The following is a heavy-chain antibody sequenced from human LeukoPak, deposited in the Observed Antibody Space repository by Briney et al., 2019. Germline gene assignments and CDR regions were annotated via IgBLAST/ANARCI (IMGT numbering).Heavy chain of an antibody. J-gene: IGHJ4*02. CDR2: IKQDGSEK. D-gene: IGHD3-10*01. Sequence: GGSLRLSCAASGFTFSNYAMHWVRQAPGKGLEWVANIKQDGSEKYYVDSVKGRFTISRDNAKNSLYLQMNSLRAEDTAVYYCARDITLGWTYYYGSGSYGFDYWGQGTLVTVSS. CDR1: GFTFSNYA. CDR3: ARDITLGWTYYYGSGSYGFDY. V-gene: IGHV3-7*01.